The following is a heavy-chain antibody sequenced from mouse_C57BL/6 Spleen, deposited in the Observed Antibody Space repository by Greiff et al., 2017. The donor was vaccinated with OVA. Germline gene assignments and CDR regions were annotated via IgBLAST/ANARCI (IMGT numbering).Heavy chain of an antibody. CDR1: GYAFSSSW. Sequence: QVQLQQSGPELVKPGASVKISCKASGYAFSSSWMNWVKQRPGKGLEWIGRISPGDGDTNYNGKFKGKATLTADNSSSTAYMQLSSLTSEDSAVYFCARKEEDGKLDYWGQGTTLTVSS. CDR2: ISPGDGDT. CDR3: ARKEEDGKLDY. D-gene: IGHD2-1*01. V-gene: IGHV1-82*01. J-gene: IGHJ2*01.